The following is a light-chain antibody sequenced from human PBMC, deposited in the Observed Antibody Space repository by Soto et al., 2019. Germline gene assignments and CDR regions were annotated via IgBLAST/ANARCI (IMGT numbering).Light chain of an antibody. CDR2: DVR. CDR3: SSYTSNSTPV. Sequence: QSALTQPASVSGSPGQSITLSCTGTSSDVGGYNYVSWYQHRPGKAPKLMIYDVRNRPSGVSSRFSGSKSGNTASLTISGLQAEDEADYYCSSYTSNSTPVFGGGTQLTVL. J-gene: IGLJ2*01. CDR1: SSDVGGYNY. V-gene: IGLV2-14*03.